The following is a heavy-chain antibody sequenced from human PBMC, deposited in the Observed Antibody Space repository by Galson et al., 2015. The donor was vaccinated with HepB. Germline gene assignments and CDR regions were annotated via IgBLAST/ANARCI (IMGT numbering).Heavy chain of an antibody. CDR3: ARGSLRWGYYYMDV. CDR1: GGSISSYY. J-gene: IGHJ6*03. V-gene: IGHV4-4*07. Sequence: ETLSLTCTVSGGSISSYYWSWIRQPAGKGLEWIGRIYTSGSTNYNPSLKSRVTMSVDTSKNQFSLKLSSVTAADTAVYYCARGSLRWGYYYMDVWGKGTTVTVSS. CDR2: IYTSGST. D-gene: IGHD4-23*01.